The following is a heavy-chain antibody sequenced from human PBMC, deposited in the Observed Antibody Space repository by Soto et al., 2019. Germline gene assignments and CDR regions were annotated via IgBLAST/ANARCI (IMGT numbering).Heavy chain of an antibody. J-gene: IGHJ5*02. CDR1: GYTFTSYD. CDR2: MNPNSGNT. D-gene: IGHD2-15*01. Sequence: ASVKVSCKASGYTFTSYDVNWVRQATGQGLEWMGWMNPNSGNTGYAQKFQGRVTMTRNTSISTAYMELSSLRSEDTAVYYCARGLTCSGGSCYWFDAWGQGTLVTVSS. V-gene: IGHV1-8*01. CDR3: ARGLTCSGGSCYWFDA.